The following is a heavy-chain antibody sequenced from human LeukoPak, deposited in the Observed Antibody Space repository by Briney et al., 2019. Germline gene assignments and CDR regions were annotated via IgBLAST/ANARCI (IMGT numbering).Heavy chain of an antibody. Sequence: SETLSLTCTVSGGSINSYYWSWIRQPPGKGLEWIGYIYYSGSTNYNPSLKSRVTISVDTSKNQFSLKLSSVTAADTAVYYCARMVPFTMVRGVRAGAFDIWGQGTMVTVSS. V-gene: IGHV4-59*01. CDR3: ARMVPFTMVRGVRAGAFDI. J-gene: IGHJ3*02. CDR1: GGSINSYY. CDR2: IYYSGST. D-gene: IGHD3-10*01.